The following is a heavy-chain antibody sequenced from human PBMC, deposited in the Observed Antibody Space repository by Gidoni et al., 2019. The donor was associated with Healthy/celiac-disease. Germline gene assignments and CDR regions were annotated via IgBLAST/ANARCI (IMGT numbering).Heavy chain of an antibody. CDR1: GGSISSSSYY. Sequence: QLQLQESGPGLVKPSETLSLTCTVSGGSISSSSYYWVWIRQPPGKGLEWIGCIYYSGSTYYNPSLKSRVTISVDTSKNQFSLKLSSVTAADTAVYYCARVDIVVVPAAYDAFDIWGQGTMVTVSS. V-gene: IGHV4-39*01. CDR2: IYYSGST. J-gene: IGHJ3*02. CDR3: ARVDIVVVPAAYDAFDI. D-gene: IGHD2-2*03.